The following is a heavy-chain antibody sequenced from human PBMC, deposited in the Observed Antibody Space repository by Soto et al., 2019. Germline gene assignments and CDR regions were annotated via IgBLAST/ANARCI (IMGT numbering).Heavy chain of an antibody. D-gene: IGHD3-16*01. CDR2: ISSSSSTI. Sequence: EVQLVESGGGLVQPGGSLRLSCAATGFTFSSYSMNWVRQAPGKGLEWVSYISSSSSTIYYADSVKGRFTISRDNAKNSLYLQMNSLRAEDTAVYYCASILTGESWFDPWGQGTLVTVSS. CDR3: ASILTGESWFDP. J-gene: IGHJ5*02. V-gene: IGHV3-48*01. CDR1: GFTFSSYS.